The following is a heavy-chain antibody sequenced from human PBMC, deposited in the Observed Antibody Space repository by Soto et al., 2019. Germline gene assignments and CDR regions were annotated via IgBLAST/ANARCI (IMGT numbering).Heavy chain of an antibody. CDR2: ISSSSSTI. CDR3: ASKPSDCSGGSCYPPRYYYGMDV. CDR1: GFTFSSYS. Sequence: GSLRLSCAASGFTFSSYSMNWVRQAPGKGLKWVSYISSSSSTIYYADSVKGRFTISRDNAKNSLYLQMNSLRDEDTAVYYCASKPSDCSGGSCYPPRYYYGMDVWGQGTTVTVSS. D-gene: IGHD2-15*01. J-gene: IGHJ6*02. V-gene: IGHV3-48*02.